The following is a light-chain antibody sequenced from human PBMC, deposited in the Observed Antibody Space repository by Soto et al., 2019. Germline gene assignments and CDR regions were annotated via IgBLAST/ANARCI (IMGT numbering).Light chain of an antibody. J-gene: IGLJ1*01. CDR1: NIGSKR. V-gene: IGLV3-21*02. CDR2: EDS. CDR3: QVWDSTSDLAV. Sequence: SYELTQPPSVSVAPGQTARMTCGGNNIGSKRVQWYQHKAGQAPVMVVYEDSDRPSGIPERFSGSNSGNTATLTISRVEAGDEADYYCQVWDSTSDLAVFVTGTKLTVL.